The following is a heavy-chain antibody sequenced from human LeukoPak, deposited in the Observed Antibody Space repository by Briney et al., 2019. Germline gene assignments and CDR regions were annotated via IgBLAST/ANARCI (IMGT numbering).Heavy chain of an antibody. Sequence: SETLSLTCVVSGDSITSGGYSWTWIRQPPGKGLEWIGYIYGSGIAFYNPSLKSRVSISVDTSKNQFSLKLSSVTAADTAVYYCARGYYFDYWGQGTLVTVSS. J-gene: IGHJ4*02. CDR1: GDSITSGGYS. CDR2: IYGSGIA. CDR3: ARGYYFDY. D-gene: IGHD2-15*01. V-gene: IGHV4-30-4*07.